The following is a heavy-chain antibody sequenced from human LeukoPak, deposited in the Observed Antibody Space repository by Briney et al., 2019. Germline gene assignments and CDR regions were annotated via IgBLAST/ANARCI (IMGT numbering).Heavy chain of an antibody. V-gene: IGHV3-7*01. CDR3: AKLAKYFYGSEAYYFFEH. Sequence: GGSLRLSCGASGFSFTTYWMGWVRQAPGKGLEWVANIKQDGTEKYYVDSVKGRFTISRDNAKNSLYLQMNSLRVEDTAVYYCAKLAKYFYGSEAYYFFEHWGHGTPVTASS. CDR1: GFSFTTYW. J-gene: IGHJ4*03. D-gene: IGHD3-10*01. CDR2: IKQDGTEK.